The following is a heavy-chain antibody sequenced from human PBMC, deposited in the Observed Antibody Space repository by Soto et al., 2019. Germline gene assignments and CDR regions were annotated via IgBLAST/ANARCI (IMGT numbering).Heavy chain of an antibody. CDR3: ARDVAPGTPTYGMDV. Sequence: PGGSLRLSCAASGFTFSSYGMHWVRQAPGKGLEWVAVIWYDGSNKYYADSVKGRFTISRDNSKNTLYLQMNSLRAEDTAVYYCARDVAPGTPTYGMDVWGQGTTVTVSS. V-gene: IGHV3-33*01. J-gene: IGHJ6*02. CDR1: GFTFSSYG. CDR2: IWYDGSNK. D-gene: IGHD1-1*01.